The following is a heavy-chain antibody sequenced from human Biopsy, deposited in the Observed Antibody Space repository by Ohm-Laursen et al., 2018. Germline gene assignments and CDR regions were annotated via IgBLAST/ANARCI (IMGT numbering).Heavy chain of an antibody. Sequence: SVKVSCKASGYTFSMYAIIWVRQAPGQGLEWMGWSSAYYGKTNYAQKFQGRLTMTTDTSTSTAYMELRSLRSDDTAVYYCARDRPSVSTYGVDWGQGTTVTVSS. CDR3: ARDRPSVSTYGVD. D-gene: IGHD3-3*01. CDR1: GYTFSMYA. V-gene: IGHV1-18*01. CDR2: SSAYYGKT. J-gene: IGHJ6*02.